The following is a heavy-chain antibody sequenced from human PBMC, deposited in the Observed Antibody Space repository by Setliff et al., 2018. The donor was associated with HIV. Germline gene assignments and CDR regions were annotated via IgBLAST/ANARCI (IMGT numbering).Heavy chain of an antibody. Sequence: GGSLRLSCAASGFTFSHDWMSWVRQAPGKGLEWVGRIKSEADGGTTDYVAPVKGRFTISRDDSKNTLYMQMNSLKTEDTAVYYCTTWGDSFDYWGQGTLVTVSS. V-gene: IGHV3-15*01. CDR2: IKSEADGGTT. D-gene: IGHD3-16*01. CDR1: GFTFSHDW. J-gene: IGHJ4*02. CDR3: TTWGDSFDY.